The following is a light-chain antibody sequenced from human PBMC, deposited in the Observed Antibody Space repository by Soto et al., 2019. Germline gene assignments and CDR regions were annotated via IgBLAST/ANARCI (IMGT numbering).Light chain of an antibody. V-gene: IGLV2-23*01. CDR2: EGS. CDR3: CSYAGSFTYV. J-gene: IGLJ1*01. Sequence: QSALTQPASVSGSPGQSITISCTGTSSDVGSYNLVSWYQQHPGKAPKLMNYEGSKRPSGVSNRFSGSKSGNTASLTISGLQAEDEADYYCCSYAGSFTYVFGTGTKLTVL. CDR1: SSDVGSYNL.